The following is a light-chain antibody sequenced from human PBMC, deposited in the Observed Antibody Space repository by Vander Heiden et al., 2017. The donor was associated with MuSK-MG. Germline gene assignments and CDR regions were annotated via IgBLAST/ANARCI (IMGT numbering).Light chain of an antibody. Sequence: DIQMTQSPSTLSASVGDRVTITCRASQSISSWLAWYQQKPGKAPKLLIYKASSLESGVPSRFSGSGSGTEFTLTISSLQPDDFATYDCQQYKSYSYTCGQGTKLEIK. V-gene: IGKV1-5*03. CDR3: QQYKSYSYT. J-gene: IGKJ2*01. CDR1: QSISSW. CDR2: KAS.